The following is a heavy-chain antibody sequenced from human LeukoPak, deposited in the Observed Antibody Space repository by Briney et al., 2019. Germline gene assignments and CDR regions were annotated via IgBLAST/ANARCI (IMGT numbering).Heavy chain of an antibody. CDR2: IYSGGST. V-gene: IGHV3-53*01. J-gene: IGHJ3*02. CDR1: GFSVSSNY. Sequence: GGSLRLSCAASGFSVSSNYMSWVRQAPRKGLERVSVIYSGGSTYYADSVKGRFTISRDNSKNTLYLQMNSLRAEDTAVYYCTRAGSGWYGDAFDSWGQGTMVTVSS. D-gene: IGHD6-19*01. CDR3: TRAGSGWYGDAFDS.